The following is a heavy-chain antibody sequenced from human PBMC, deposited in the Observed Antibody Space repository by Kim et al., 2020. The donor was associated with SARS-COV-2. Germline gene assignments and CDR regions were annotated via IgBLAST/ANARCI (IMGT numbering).Heavy chain of an antibody. D-gene: IGHD4-17*01. Sequence: SPSFQGHVTISADKSISTAYLQWSSLKASDTAMYYCARNDYGDYYYAMDVWGQGTTVTVSS. CDR3: ARNDYGDYYYAMDV. J-gene: IGHJ6*02. V-gene: IGHV5-10-1*01.